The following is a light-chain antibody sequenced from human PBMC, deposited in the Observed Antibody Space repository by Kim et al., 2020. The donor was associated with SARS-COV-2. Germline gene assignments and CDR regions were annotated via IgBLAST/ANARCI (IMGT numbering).Light chain of an antibody. CDR2: LGS. J-gene: IGKJ3*01. CDR3: MQALQTPLT. Sequence: DIVMTQSPLSLPVTPGDPASISCRSSQSLLHSNGYNYLDWYLQKPGQSPQLLIYLGSNRASGVPDRFSGSGSGTDFTLKISGVEAEDVGVYYCMQALQTPLTFGPGTRVGIK. CDR1: QSLLHSNGYNY. V-gene: IGKV2-28*01.